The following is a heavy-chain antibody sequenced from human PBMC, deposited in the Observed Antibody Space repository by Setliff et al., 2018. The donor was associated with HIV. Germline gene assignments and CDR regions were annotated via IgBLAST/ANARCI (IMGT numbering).Heavy chain of an antibody. CDR3: NIYYYYYMDV. J-gene: IGHJ6*03. Sequence: SETLSLTCTVSGGSISSRSYYWSWLRQPAGKGLEWIGRIYSNGNTDYNPSLKSRVTIPVDTSKNQFSLKLSSVTAADTAVYYCNIYYYYYMDVWGKGTTVTVSS. CDR2: IYSNGNT. V-gene: IGHV4-61*02. CDR1: GGSISSRSYY.